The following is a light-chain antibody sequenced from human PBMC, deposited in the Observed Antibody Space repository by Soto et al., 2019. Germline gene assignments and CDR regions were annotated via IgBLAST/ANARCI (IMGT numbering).Light chain of an antibody. CDR1: SSNIGSNT. CDR3: AAWDDSLNGPV. V-gene: IGLV1-44*01. J-gene: IGLJ3*02. CDR2: SNN. Sequence: VLTQPPSASGTPGQRVTISCSGSSSNIGSNTVNWYQLLPGTAPKLLIYSNNQRPSGVPDRFSGSKSGTSASLAISGLQSEDEADYYCAAWDDSLNGPVFGGGTKLTVL.